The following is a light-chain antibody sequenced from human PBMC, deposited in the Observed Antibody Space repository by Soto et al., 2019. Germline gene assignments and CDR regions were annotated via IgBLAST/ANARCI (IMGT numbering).Light chain of an antibody. Sequence: QSALTQPASVSGSPGQSITISCTGTSSDVGGYNYVSWYQEHPGKAPKLMIYDVSNRPSGVSNRFSGSKSGNTASLTISGFQAEDEADYYCSSYTTDSTYVFGTGTKVTVL. CDR3: SSYTTDSTYV. CDR2: DVS. CDR1: SSDVGGYNY. V-gene: IGLV2-14*01. J-gene: IGLJ1*01.